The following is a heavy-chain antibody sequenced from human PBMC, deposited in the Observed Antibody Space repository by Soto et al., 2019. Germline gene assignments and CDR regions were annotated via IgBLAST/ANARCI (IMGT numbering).Heavy chain of an antibody. Sequence: ASVKVSCKASGYTFTSYGISWVRQAPGQRLEWMGWINAYNGNTKYSQKLQGRVTITRDTSASTAYMELSSLRSEDTAMYYCARSMGIVDAFDIWGQGTMVTVSS. CDR2: INAYNGNT. CDR1: GYTFTSYG. J-gene: IGHJ3*02. CDR3: ARSMGIVDAFDI. D-gene: IGHD2-21*01. V-gene: IGHV1-18*01.